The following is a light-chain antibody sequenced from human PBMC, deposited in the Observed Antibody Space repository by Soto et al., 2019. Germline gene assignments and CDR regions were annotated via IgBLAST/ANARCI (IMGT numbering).Light chain of an antibody. V-gene: IGLV2-14*01. CDR1: MRDVGAYNL. CDR3: SSYTSSSPVV. Sequence: QSALTQPASVSGSAGQSITISCSGTMRDVGAYNLVSWYQQHPGKAPKLMIYEVSNRPSGVSNRFSGSKSGNTASLTISGLQAEDEADYYCSSYTSSSPVVFGGGTKLTVL. CDR2: EVS. J-gene: IGLJ2*01.